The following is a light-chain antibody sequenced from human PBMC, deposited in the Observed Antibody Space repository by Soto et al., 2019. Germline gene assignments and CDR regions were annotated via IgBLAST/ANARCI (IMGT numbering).Light chain of an antibody. CDR1: QRISSY. V-gene: IGKV1-39*01. CDR2: GLS. Sequence: DVQMTQSPSSLSASIGERVTITCRASQRISSYLNWYQQKPGQAPKLLIYGLSNLQTGVPSRFSGRGSGTDFTLTISSLQPEDFATYFCQQSYSIQDKFGQGTKVDIK. J-gene: IGKJ2*01. CDR3: QQSYSIQDK.